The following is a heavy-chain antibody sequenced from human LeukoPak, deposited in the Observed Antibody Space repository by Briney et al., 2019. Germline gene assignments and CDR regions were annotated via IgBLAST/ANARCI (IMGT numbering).Heavy chain of an antibody. CDR3: TRDRWGGGYISRGMDV. D-gene: IGHD5-12*01. V-gene: IGHV3-49*04. CDR1: EFTFGDYA. J-gene: IGHJ6*04. CDR2: IRSKDNDGTT. Sequence: GGSLRLSCTASEFTFGDYAISWVRQAPGKGLERLGFIRSKDNDGTTDYAASVKGRFIISRDDSKSVAHLEMNDLKTEDTAVYYCTRDRWGGGYISRGMDVWGKGTTVTISS.